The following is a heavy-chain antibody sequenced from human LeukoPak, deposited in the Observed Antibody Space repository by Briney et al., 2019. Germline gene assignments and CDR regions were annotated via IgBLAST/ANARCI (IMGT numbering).Heavy chain of an antibody. CDR3: ARSSGWQRYFDY. J-gene: IGHJ4*02. CDR1: GFTFSSYA. Sequence: GGSLRLSCAASGFTFSSYAMSWVRQAPGKGLEWVSAISGSGGSTYYADSVKGRFTISRDNSKNTLYLQMNSLRAEDTAVYYCARSSGWQRYFDYWGQGTLVTVSS. D-gene: IGHD6-19*01. CDR2: ISGSGGST. V-gene: IGHV3-23*01.